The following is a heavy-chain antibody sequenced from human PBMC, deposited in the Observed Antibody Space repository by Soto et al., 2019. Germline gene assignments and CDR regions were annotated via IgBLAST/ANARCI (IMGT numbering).Heavy chain of an antibody. CDR3: VRIRYQLPSSVLWLDP. D-gene: IGHD3-16*01. J-gene: IGHJ5*02. V-gene: IGHV4-34*01. CDR2: INHVGGT. CDR1: GGFLSEPY. Sequence: NPSETLSLTCAVYGGFLSEPYWTWIRQPPGKGLEWIGEINHVGGTNYNPSLKSRVTMSVDTSQNQFSLRLISVTAADTAMYFCVRIRYQLPSSVLWLDPWGQGTPVTSPQ.